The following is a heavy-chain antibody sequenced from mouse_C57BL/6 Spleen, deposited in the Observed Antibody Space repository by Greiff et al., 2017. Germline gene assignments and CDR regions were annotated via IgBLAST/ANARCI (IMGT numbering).Heavy chain of an antibody. D-gene: IGHD2-5*01. V-gene: IGHV1-82*01. CDR1: GYAFSSSW. Sequence: QVTLKVSGPELVKPGASVKISCKASGYAFSSSWMNWVKQRPGKGLEWIGRIYPGDGDTNYNGKFKGKATLTADKSSSTAYMQLSSLTSEDSAVYFCARSWYSNYFAMDYWGQGTSVTVSS. J-gene: IGHJ4*01. CDR2: IYPGDGDT. CDR3: ARSWYSNYFAMDY.